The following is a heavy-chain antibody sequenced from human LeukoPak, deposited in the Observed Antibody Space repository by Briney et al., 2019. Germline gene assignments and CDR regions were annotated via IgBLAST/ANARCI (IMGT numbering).Heavy chain of an antibody. CDR1: GGSISSSSYY. V-gene: IGHV4-39*01. CDR2: IYYSGST. D-gene: IGHD1-26*01. CDR3: ARHRKGGSYGGMYNWFDP. J-gene: IGHJ5*02. Sequence: PSETLSLTCTVSGGSISSSSYYWGWIRQPPGKGLEWIGSIYYSGSTYYNPSLKSRVTISVDTSKNQFSLKLSSVTAADTAVYYCARHRKGGSYGGMYNWFDPWGQGTLVTVSS.